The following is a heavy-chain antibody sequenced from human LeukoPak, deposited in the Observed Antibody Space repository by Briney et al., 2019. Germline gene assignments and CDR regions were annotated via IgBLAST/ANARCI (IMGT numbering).Heavy chain of an antibody. CDR3: AKTYYCSSTSCYRVLDY. D-gene: IGHD2-2*01. Sequence: GGSLRLSCAASGFTFSSYSMNWVRQAPGKGLEWVAFIRYDGSNKYYADSVKGRFTISRDNSKNTLYLQMNSLRAEDTAVYYCAKTYYCSSTSCYRVLDYWGQGTLVTVSS. V-gene: IGHV3-30*02. CDR2: IRYDGSNK. J-gene: IGHJ4*02. CDR1: GFTFSSYS.